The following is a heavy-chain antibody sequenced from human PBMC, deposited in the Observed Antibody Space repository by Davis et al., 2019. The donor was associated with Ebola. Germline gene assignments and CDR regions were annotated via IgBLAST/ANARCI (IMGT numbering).Heavy chain of an antibody. V-gene: IGHV1-2*04. Sequence: ASVKVSCKASGGTFSSYAISWVRQAPGQGLEWMGWINPNSGGTNYAQKFQGWVTMTREPSISTAYMELSRLRSDDTAVYYCARDNVRGGLDYWGQGTLVTVSS. CDR2: INPNSGGT. D-gene: IGHD2-8*01. CDR3: ARDNVRGGLDY. J-gene: IGHJ4*02. CDR1: GGTFSSYA.